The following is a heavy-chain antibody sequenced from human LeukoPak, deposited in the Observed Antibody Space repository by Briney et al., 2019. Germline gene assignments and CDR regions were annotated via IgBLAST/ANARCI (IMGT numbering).Heavy chain of an antibody. J-gene: IGHJ2*01. Sequence: SVKVSCKASGGTFSSYAISWVRQAPGQGLERRGGIYPIFGTANTAQKFQGRVTITADESTSTAYMELSSLRSEDTAVYYCARDSVSRRYFDLWGRGTLVTVSS. CDR3: ARDSVSRRYFDL. V-gene: IGHV1-69*01. D-gene: IGHD5/OR15-5a*01. CDR1: GGTFSSYA. CDR2: IYPIFGTA.